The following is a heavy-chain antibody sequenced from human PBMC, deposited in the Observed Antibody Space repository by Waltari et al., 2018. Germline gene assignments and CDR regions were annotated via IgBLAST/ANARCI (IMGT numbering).Heavy chain of an antibody. CDR3: ARDPRGGYSGYDYPYYFDY. J-gene: IGHJ4*02. Sequence: QVQLVQSGAEVKKPGSSVKVYCKASGGTFSSYAISWVRQAPGQGLEWMGGIIPIFGTANYAQKFQGRVTITADESTSTAYMELSSLRSEDTAVYYCARDPRGGYSGYDYPYYFDYWGQGTLVTVSS. V-gene: IGHV1-69*13. D-gene: IGHD5-12*01. CDR2: IIPIFGTA. CDR1: GGTFSSYA.